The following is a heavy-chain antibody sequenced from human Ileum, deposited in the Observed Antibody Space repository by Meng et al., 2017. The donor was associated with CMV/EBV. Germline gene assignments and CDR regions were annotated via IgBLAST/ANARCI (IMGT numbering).Heavy chain of an antibody. CDR1: GFTFSSHW. CDR2: INSDGSIS. CDR3: ARGTGMAIDF. V-gene: IGHV3-74*01. D-gene: IGHD1-1*01. J-gene: IGHJ4*02. Sequence: LSCADSGFTFSSHWIHWVRQVPGKGLVWVSIINSDGSISRYADSVKGRFTISRDNAKNTLYLHMNSLRAEDTALYYCARGTGMAIDFWGQGTLVTVSS.